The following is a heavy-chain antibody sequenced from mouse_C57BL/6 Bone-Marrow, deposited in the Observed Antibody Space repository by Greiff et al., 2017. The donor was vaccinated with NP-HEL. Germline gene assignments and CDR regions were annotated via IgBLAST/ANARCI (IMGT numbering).Heavy chain of an antibody. J-gene: IGHJ2*01. CDR1: GYAFSSSW. CDR3: ARNHLYYFDY. Sequence: VQLKESGPELVKPGASVKISCKASGYAFSSSWMNWVKQRPGKGLEWIGRIYPGDGDTNYNGKFKGKATLTADKSSSTAYMQLSSLTSEDSAVYFCARNHLYYFDYWGQGTTLTVSS. CDR2: IYPGDGDT. V-gene: IGHV1-82*01.